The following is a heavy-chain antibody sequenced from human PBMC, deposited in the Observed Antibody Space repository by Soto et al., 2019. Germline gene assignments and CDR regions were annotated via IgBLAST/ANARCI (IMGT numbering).Heavy chain of an antibody. D-gene: IGHD5-12*01. CDR1: GGSISSYY. CDR3: ARLHSGYDYRVNYFDY. V-gene: IGHV4-59*08. Sequence: QVQLQESGPGLVKPSETLSLTCTVSGGSISSYYWSWIRQPPGKGLEWIGYIYYSGSTKYNPSLKSRVTISVDTSKNQFSLKLSSVTAADTAVYYCARLHSGYDYRVNYFDYWGQGTLVTVSS. J-gene: IGHJ4*02. CDR2: IYYSGST.